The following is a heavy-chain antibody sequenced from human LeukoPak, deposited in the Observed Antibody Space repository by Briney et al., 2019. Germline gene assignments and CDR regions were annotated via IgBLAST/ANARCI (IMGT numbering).Heavy chain of an antibody. CDR1: GFTFSSYA. CDR3: AKDLRIVVVVAATTGPNYDY. V-gene: IGHV3-23*01. J-gene: IGHJ4*02. Sequence: PGGSLRLSCAASGFTFSSYAMSWVRQAPGKGLEWVSAISGSVGITYYADSVKGRFTISRDNSKNTLYLQMNSLRAEETAVYYCAKDLRIVVVVAATTGPNYDYWGQGTLVTVSS. CDR2: ISGSVGIT. D-gene: IGHD2-15*01.